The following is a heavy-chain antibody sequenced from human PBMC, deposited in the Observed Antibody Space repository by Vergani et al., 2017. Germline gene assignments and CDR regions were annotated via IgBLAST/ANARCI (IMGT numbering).Heavy chain of an antibody. CDR2: IYTSGST. D-gene: IGHD3-9*01. CDR3: AREGHYDILTGFYYYGMDV. V-gene: IGHV4-61*02. J-gene: IGHJ6*02. CDR1: GGSISSGSYY. Sequence: QVQLQESGPGLVKPSQTLSLTCTVSGGSISSGSYYWSWIRQPAGKGLEWIGRIYTSGSTNYNASLKSRVTISVDTSKNQFSLKLSSVTAADTAVYYCAREGHYDILTGFYYYGMDVWGQGTTVTVSS.